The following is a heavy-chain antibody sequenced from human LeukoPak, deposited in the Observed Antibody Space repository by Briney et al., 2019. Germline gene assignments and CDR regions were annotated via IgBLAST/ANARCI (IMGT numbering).Heavy chain of an antibody. CDR3: ARGEEKATITGLDS. D-gene: IGHD5-24*01. Sequence: GGSLRLSCAAAGFTFSNYYMNWVRQAAGKGLEWVSAISSSSSYIYYADSVKRRFTISRENAENSLYLQMNSLRAEDTAVYFCARGEEKATITGLDSWGQGTLVTVSS. J-gene: IGHJ4*02. V-gene: IGHV3-21*01. CDR2: ISSSSSYI. CDR1: GFTFSNYY.